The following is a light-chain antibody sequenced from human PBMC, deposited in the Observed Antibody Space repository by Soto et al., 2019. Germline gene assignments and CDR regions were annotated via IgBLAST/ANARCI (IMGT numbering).Light chain of an antibody. CDR2: GAS. J-gene: IGKJ5*01. CDR1: QSVSSSY. Sequence: EIVLAQSPGTLSLSPGERATLSCRASQSVSSSYLAWYQQKPGQAPRLLIYGASTRATGIPARFSGSGSGTEFTLTISSLQSEDLAVYYCQQYHNWPITFGQGTRLEIK. V-gene: IGKV3-15*01. CDR3: QQYHNWPIT.